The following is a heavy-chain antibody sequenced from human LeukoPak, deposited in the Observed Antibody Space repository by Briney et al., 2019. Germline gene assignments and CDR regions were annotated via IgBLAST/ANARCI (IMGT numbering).Heavy chain of an antibody. D-gene: IGHD3-10*01. Sequence: GGSLRLSCAASGFTFRNYWMSWVRQAPGKGLEWVANIKEDGSEKYYVDSVKGRFTISRDNAKNSLFLQMNSLRAEDTAVYDCANLRLRGFDSWGQGTLVSFSS. CDR1: GFTFRNYW. CDR3: ANLRLRGFDS. CDR2: IKEDGSEK. V-gene: IGHV3-7*01. J-gene: IGHJ4*02.